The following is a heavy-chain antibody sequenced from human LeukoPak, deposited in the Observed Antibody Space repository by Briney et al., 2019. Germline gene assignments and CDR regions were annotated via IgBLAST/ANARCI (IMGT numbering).Heavy chain of an antibody. J-gene: IGHJ4*02. CDR3: AVGKDCGYWVSSGDN. V-gene: IGHV3-11*03. Sequence: GGSLSLSCAASGFTFSYYYMSWIRQAPGKGLEWVSYISSDSSYTNYADSVKGRFTISRDNAKNSLYLQMNSLRAEDTAIYYCAVGKDCGYWVSSGDNWGQGTLVTVSS. D-gene: IGHD5-12*01. CDR1: GFTFSYYY. CDR2: ISSDSSYT.